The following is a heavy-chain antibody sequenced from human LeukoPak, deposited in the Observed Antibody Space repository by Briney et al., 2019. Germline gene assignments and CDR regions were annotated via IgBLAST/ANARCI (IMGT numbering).Heavy chain of an antibody. V-gene: IGHV4-34*01. J-gene: IGHJ3*02. D-gene: IGHD1-26*01. Sequence: KPSETLSLTCAVYGGSFSGYYWSWIRQPPGKGLEWVGEINHSGSTNYNPSLKSRVTISVDTSKNQFSLKLSSVTAADTAVYYCARKLRWELLRIRAFDIWGQGTMVTVSS. CDR1: GGSFSGYY. CDR2: INHSGST. CDR3: ARKLRWELLRIRAFDI.